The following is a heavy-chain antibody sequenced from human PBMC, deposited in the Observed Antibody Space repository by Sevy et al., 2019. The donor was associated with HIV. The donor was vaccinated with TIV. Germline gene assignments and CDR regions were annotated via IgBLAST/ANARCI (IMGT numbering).Heavy chain of an antibody. CDR1: GFTFSSYA. CDR2: ISYDGSKK. J-gene: IGHJ4*02. V-gene: IGHV3-30*09. CDR3: ARVGVSYCTDDCYHRFDY. D-gene: IGHD2-21*02. Sequence: GGSLRLACAASGFTFSSYALLWVRLAPGKGLEWVSLISYDGSKKYSSDSVKGRFAITGDESKTTLFLQMNSLRSEDTAIYYCARVGVSYCTDDCYHRFDYWGRGTLVTVSS.